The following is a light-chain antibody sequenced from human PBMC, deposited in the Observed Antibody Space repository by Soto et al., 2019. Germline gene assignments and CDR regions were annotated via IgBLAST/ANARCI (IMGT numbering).Light chain of an antibody. V-gene: IGKV3-20*01. CDR3: QQYGSTPRT. Sequence: ETVLTQSPGTLSLSPGDRATLSCRASQSVSSSYLAWYQQKPGQAPRLLIYDASRRATGNPDRFSGSGSGTDFTLTISRLEPEDFAVYYCQQYGSTPRTFGQGTKVEIK. J-gene: IGKJ1*01. CDR1: QSVSSSY. CDR2: DAS.